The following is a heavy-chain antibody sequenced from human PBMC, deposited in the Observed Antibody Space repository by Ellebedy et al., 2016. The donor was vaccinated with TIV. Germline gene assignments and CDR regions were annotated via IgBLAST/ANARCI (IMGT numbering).Heavy chain of an antibody. D-gene: IGHD2-8*02. V-gene: IGHV3-30-3*01. CDR1: GFTFSHYA. CDR2: VSYDGNNK. CDR3: AKDACPLHLYCDYYDH. J-gene: IGHJ4*02. Sequence: GESLKISXAASGFTFSHYAMHWVRQSPGKGLEWVAVVSYDGNNKYFADSVRGRFTVSRDHSKNTLSLQMNSLRPEDTAIYYCAKDACPLHLYCDYYDHWGQGTLVTVSS.